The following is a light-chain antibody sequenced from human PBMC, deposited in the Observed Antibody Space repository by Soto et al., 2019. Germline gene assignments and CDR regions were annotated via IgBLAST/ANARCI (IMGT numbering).Light chain of an antibody. CDR1: QSLVYSDGNAY. CDR2: RVS. Sequence: DVVMTQSPLSLPVALGQPASISCRSSQSLVYSDGNAYLTWFQQRPGQSPRRLIYRVSNRDSGVPDRFSGSGSGTDFTLKISRVEAEDVGVYYCMQGTHWPPTFGRGTKVQIQ. V-gene: IGKV2-30*01. CDR3: MQGTHWPPT. J-gene: IGKJ1*01.